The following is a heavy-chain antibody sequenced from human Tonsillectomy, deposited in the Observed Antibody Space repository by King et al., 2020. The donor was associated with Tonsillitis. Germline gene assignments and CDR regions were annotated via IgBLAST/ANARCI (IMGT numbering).Heavy chain of an antibody. V-gene: IGHV3-21*01. CDR1: GFTFSSYS. CDR3: AREVVVTAMEVNWFDP. D-gene: IGHD2-21*02. Sequence: VQLVESGGGLVKPGGSLRLSCAASGFTFSSYSMNWVRQAPGKGLEWVSSISSSNSYIYYADSVKGRFTISRDNAKNSLYLQMNSLRAEDTAVYYCAREVVVTAMEVNWFDPWGQGTLVTVSS. CDR2: ISSSNSYI. J-gene: IGHJ5*02.